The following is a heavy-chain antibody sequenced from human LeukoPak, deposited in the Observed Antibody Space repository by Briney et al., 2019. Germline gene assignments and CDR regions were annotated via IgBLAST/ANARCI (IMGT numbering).Heavy chain of an antibody. Sequence: GGSLRLSCAASGFTFSSYWMTWVCQAPGKGLEWVANIKQDGSEKYYVDSVKGRFTISRDNAKNSLYLQMNSLRAEDTAVYYCATDSGGGAAAGWAHDYWGQETLVTVSS. CDR1: GFTFSSYW. CDR2: IKQDGSEK. J-gene: IGHJ4*02. V-gene: IGHV3-7*01. D-gene: IGHD6-13*01. CDR3: ATDSGGGAAAGWAHDY.